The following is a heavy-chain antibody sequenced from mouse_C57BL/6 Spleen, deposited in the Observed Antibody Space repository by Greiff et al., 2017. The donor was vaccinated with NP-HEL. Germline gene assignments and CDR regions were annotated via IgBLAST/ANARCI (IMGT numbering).Heavy chain of an antibody. CDR3: TTDYGSSR. CDR2: IDPENGDT. D-gene: IGHD1-1*01. CDR1: GFNIKDDY. V-gene: IGHV14-4*01. J-gene: IGHJ2*01. Sequence: VQLQQSGAELVRPGASVKLSCTASGFNIKDDYMHWVKQRPEQGLEWIGWIDPENGDTEYASKFQGKATITADTSSNTAYLQLSSLTSEDTAVYYCTTDYGSSRWGQGTTLTVSS.